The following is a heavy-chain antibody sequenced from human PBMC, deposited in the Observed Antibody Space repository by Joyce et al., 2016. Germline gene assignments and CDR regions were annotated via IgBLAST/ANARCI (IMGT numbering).Heavy chain of an antibody. CDR2: IYRTGSA. CDR3: ATLQEYSGSYYFDY. V-gene: IGHV4-30-2*01. J-gene: IGHJ4*02. Sequence: LRQPPGKGLEWIGYIYRTGSAYYNPSLRSRDAISVDRSKNQFSLELNSVTAADTAVYFCATLQEYSGSYYFDYWGQGILVTVSP. D-gene: IGHD1-26*01.